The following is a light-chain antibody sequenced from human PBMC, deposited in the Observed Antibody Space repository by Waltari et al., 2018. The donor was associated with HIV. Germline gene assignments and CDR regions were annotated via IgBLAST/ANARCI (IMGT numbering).Light chain of an antibody. CDR3: QVFENSRDQA. V-gene: IGLV3-21*01. CDR1: TIGDKH. J-gene: IGLJ1*01. CDR2: DDK. Sequence: YVLTQPPSVSVAPGKTATITCGGNTIGDKHVHWYQQKSGQAPVLVIYDDKLRPSGIPARLSGSNSGDTATLTISGVEVGDEAEYYCQVFENSRDQAFGTGTKVTVL.